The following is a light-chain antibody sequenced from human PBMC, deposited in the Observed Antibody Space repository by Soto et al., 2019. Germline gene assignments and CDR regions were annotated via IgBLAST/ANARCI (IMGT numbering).Light chain of an antibody. CDR2: AAS. CDR3: QQYHTYPFT. J-gene: IGKJ3*01. Sequence: DIQMTQSPYSLSASVGDRVTITCRASQGISNYVAWFQQKPGKAPKSLIYAASSLHSGVPSRFSASGSGTDFTLTSNSLQPEDFAAYYCQQYHTYPFTFGPGTKVDFK. V-gene: IGKV1-16*01. CDR1: QGISNY.